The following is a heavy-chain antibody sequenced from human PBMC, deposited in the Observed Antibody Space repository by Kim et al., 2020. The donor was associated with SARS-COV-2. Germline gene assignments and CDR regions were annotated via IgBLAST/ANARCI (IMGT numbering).Heavy chain of an antibody. CDR3: ARVYRGTGDY. CDR2: TT. V-gene: IGHV3-72*01. J-gene: IGHJ4*02. Sequence: TTEYAASVTGRFTISRDDSQNSLYLQMNSLKTEDTAVYYCARVYRGTGDYWGQGALVTVSS. D-gene: IGHD2-8*02.